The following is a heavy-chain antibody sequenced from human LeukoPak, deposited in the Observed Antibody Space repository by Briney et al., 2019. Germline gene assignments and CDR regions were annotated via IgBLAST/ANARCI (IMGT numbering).Heavy chain of an antibody. CDR2: ISGSGGST. D-gene: IGHD3-3*01. Sequence: GGSLRLSCAASGFTFSSYAMSWVRQAPGKGLEWVSAISGSGGSTYYADSVKGRFTISRDNSKNTLYLQMNSLRAEDTAVYYCAKDLSDGKEVLRFLEWFLYYYGMDVWGQGTTVTVSS. CDR1: GFTFSSYA. J-gene: IGHJ6*02. V-gene: IGHV3-23*01. CDR3: AKDLSDGKEVLRFLEWFLYYYGMDV.